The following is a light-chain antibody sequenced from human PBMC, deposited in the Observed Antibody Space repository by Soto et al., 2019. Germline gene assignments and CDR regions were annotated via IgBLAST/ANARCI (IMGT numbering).Light chain of an antibody. CDR3: SSYSSSDTLVV. CDR2: NVN. J-gene: IGLJ3*02. CDR1: SSDVGSYDY. Sequence: QSALIQPPSVSGSPGQSVTISCTGTSSDVGSYDYVSWYQQYPGTVPKPMIYNVNTQPSGVPDRFSGSKSGNTASMTISGLQAEDDADYYCSSYSSSDTLVVFGGGTKLTVL. V-gene: IGLV2-11*01.